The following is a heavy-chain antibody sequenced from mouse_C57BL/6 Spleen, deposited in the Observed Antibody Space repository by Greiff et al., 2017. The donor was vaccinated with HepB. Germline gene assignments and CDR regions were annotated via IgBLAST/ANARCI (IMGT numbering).Heavy chain of an antibody. CDR3: ARSDYDEGFAY. Sequence: EVQLQQSGPELVKPGASVKMSCKASGYTFTDYNMHWVKQSHGKSLEWIGYINPNNGGTSYNQQFKGKATLTVNKSSRTAYMELRSLTSEDSVVYYCARSDYDEGFAYWGQGARVTVAA. CDR2: INPNNGGT. CDR1: GYTFTDYN. V-gene: IGHV1-22*01. D-gene: IGHD2-4*01. J-gene: IGHJ3*01.